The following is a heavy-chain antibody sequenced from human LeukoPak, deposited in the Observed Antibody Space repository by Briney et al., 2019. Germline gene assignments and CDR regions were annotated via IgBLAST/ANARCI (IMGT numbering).Heavy chain of an antibody. J-gene: IGHJ4*02. V-gene: IGHV1-2*02. CDR1: GYTFTAYY. D-gene: IGHD2-15*01. CDR2: INPNSGDT. Sequence: ASVKVSCKASGYTFTAYYMHWVRQAPGQGLEWMGWINPNSGDTNYAQKFQGKVTMTRDTSISTAYMDLSRLTSDDTAIYYCARAPARRGGRIPFDSGGKGPLVTVS. CDR3: ARAPARRGGRIPFDS.